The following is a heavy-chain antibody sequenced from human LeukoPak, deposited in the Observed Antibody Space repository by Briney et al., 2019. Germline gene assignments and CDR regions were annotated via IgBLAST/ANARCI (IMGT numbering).Heavy chain of an antibody. D-gene: IGHD3-10*01. CDR2: FTASGAST. Sequence: RAGGSLRLSCAASGFPFSTYAMSWVRQAPGKGLEWVSTFTASGASTYYADSVKGRFTISRDNSKSTLYLQMNSLRAEDTAIYYCAKDAAAPGSGGDYFDYWAQGTLVTVSS. CDR3: AKDAAAPGSGGDYFDY. J-gene: IGHJ4*02. V-gene: IGHV3-23*01. CDR1: GFPFSTYA.